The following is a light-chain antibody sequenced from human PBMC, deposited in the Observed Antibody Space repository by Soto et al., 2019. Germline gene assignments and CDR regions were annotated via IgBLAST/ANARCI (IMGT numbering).Light chain of an antibody. CDR1: QSVLYNSNNKNY. J-gene: IGKJ3*01. CDR2: LAS. V-gene: IGKV4-1*01. Sequence: DIVMTQSPDSLAVSLGVRATINCKSSQSVLYNSNNKNYLAWYQQKPGQPPKLLIYLASTRESGVPDRFSGSGSGTDFTLTISSLQAEDVAVYYCQQYYNTPLFTFGPGTKVEIK. CDR3: QQYYNTPLFT.